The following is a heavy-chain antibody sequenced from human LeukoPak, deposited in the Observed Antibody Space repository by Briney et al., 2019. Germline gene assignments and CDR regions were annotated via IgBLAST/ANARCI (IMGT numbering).Heavy chain of an antibody. CDR1: GFTFSNYA. CDR3: AREAYYDILTGYYYYYGMDV. J-gene: IGHJ6*02. CDR2: ISGSGDNT. V-gene: IGHV3-23*01. Sequence: GGSLRLSCAASGFTFSNYAMSWVRQAPGKGLEWVSGISGSGDNTYYAGSVKGRFTISRDNSKNTLYLQMNSLRAEDTAVYYCAREAYYDILTGYYYYYGMDVWGQGTTVTVSS. D-gene: IGHD3-9*01.